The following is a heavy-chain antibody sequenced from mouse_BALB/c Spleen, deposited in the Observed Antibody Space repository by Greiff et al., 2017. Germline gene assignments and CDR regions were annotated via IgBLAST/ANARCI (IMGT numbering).Heavy chain of an antibody. J-gene: IGHJ4*01. V-gene: IGHV2-9-2*01. CDR1: GFSLTSYD. CDR2: IWTGGGT. CDR3: VREERVLYAMDY. Sequence: VHLVESGPGLVAPSQSLSITCTVSGFSLTSYDISWIRQPPGKGLEWLGVIWTGGGTNYNSAFMSRLSISKDNSKSQVFLKMNSLQTDDTAIYYCVREERVLYAMDYWGQGTSVTVSS. D-gene: IGHD2-14*01.